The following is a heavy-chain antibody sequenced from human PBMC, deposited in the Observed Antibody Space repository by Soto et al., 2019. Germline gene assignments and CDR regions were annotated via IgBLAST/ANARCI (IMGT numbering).Heavy chain of an antibody. CDR1: GFTFSSYG. CDR2: IWYDGSNK. V-gene: IGHV3-33*01. D-gene: IGHD4-17*01. Sequence: GGSLRLSCAASGFTFSSYGMHWVRQAPGKGLEWVAVIWYDGSNKYYADYVKGRFTISRDNSKNTLYLQMNSLRAEDTAVYYCASGMTTVPYYFDYWGQGTLVTVSS. J-gene: IGHJ4*02. CDR3: ASGMTTVPYYFDY.